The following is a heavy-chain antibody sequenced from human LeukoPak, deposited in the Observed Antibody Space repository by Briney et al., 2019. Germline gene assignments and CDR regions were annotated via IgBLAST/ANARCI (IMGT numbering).Heavy chain of an antibody. CDR1: GYTFTSYD. J-gene: IGHJ1*01. CDR3: ARGGGSSWTQRGYFQY. D-gene: IGHD6-13*01. CDR2: MNPNSGNT. Sequence: ASVKVSCKASGYTFTSYDINWVRQAPGQGLEWMGWMNPNSGNTGYAQKFQGRVSMTRDTSTSTAYMELSSLTSEDTVVYYCARGGGSSWTQRGYFQYWGQGTLVTVSS. V-gene: IGHV1-8*01.